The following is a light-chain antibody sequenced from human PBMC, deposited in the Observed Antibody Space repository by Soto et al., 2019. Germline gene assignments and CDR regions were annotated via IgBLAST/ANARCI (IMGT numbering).Light chain of an antibody. CDR3: VAWDDSLNAVV. CDR2: TNN. CDR1: TSNLGGNT. Sequence: QSVLTQPPSVSGTPGHKVSISCSGSTSNLGGNTVNWYQQLPGTAPKLLIYTNNQRPSGVPDRFSGSKSGTSASLAISGLRSEDEADFYCVAWDDSLNAVVFGGGTKLIVL. V-gene: IGLV1-44*01. J-gene: IGLJ2*01.